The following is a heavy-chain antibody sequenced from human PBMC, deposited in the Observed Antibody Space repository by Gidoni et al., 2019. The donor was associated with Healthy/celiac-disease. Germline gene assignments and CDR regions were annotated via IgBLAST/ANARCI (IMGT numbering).Heavy chain of an antibody. Sequence: EVQLVQSGAEVKKPGESLKISWKGSGYSFTSYWIGWVRLIPGQGLEWVGVIYPGDSDTSYSPSFQGQVTISADKSISTAYLQWSSLKASDTAMYYCARQGTTGTTTGNWFDPWGQGTLVTVSS. CDR2: IYPGDSDT. D-gene: IGHD1-1*01. V-gene: IGHV5-51*01. CDR1: GYSFTSYW. CDR3: ARQGTTGTTTGNWFDP. J-gene: IGHJ5*02.